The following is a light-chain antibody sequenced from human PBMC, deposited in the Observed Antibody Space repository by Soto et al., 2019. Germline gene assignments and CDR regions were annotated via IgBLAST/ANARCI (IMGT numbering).Light chain of an antibody. Sequence: EIVLTQSPGTLSLSPGERATLACRASQSLSSSYLAWCQQKPGQAPRLLIYGASSRATGIPDRFSGSGSGTDFTLTISRLEPEDFAVYYCQQYGNSPWTFGQGTKVVLK. J-gene: IGKJ1*01. CDR3: QQYGNSPWT. V-gene: IGKV3-20*01. CDR2: GAS. CDR1: QSLSSSY.